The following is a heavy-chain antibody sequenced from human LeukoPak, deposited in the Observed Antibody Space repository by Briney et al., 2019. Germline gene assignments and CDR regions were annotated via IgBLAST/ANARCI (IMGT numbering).Heavy chain of an antibody. CDR3: AREISSCSGGNCYSKFDC. Sequence: GGSLRLSCAVSGFTFGNHAMHWVRQAPGKGLEWVSKISYDGSSELYTDSVKGRFTISRDNSKSTSYLQMNSLRPEDTAVYYCAREISSCSGGNCYSKFDCWGQGTLVTVSS. D-gene: IGHD2-15*01. CDR2: ISYDGSSE. J-gene: IGHJ4*02. CDR1: GFTFGNHA. V-gene: IGHV3-30*04.